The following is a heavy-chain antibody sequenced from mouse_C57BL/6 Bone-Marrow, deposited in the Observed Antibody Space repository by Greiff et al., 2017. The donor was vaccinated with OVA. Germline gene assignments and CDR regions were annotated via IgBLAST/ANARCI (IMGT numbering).Heavy chain of an antibody. J-gene: IGHJ1*03. D-gene: IGHD2-2*01. CDR1: GFTFTDYY. V-gene: IGHV7-3*01. CDR3: ARYSGYDWYCDV. CDR2: IRNKANGYTT. Sequence: EVKLVESGGGLVQPGGSLSLSCAASGFTFTDYYMSWVRQPPGKALEWLGFIRNKANGYTTEYSASVKGRFTISRDNSQSILYLQMNALRAEDSATYYCARYSGYDWYCDVWGTGTTVTVSS.